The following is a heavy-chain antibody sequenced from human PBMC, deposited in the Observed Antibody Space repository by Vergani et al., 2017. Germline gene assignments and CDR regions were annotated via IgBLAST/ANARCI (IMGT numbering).Heavy chain of an antibody. CDR2: IYTSGST. D-gene: IGHD3-3*01. Sequence: QVQLQESGPGLVKPSETLSLTCTVSGGSISSYYWSWIRQPAGKGLEWIGRIYTSGSTTYNPSLKSRVTMSVDTSKNQFALKLSSVTAADTAVYYCARDARYYDFWSGYYRGDPFDYWGQGTLVTVSS. J-gene: IGHJ4*02. V-gene: IGHV4-4*07. CDR3: ARDARYYDFWSGYYRGDPFDY. CDR1: GGSISSYY.